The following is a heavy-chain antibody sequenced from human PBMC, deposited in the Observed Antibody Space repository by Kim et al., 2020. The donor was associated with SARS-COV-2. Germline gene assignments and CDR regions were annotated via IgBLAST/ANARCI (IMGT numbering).Heavy chain of an antibody. CDR2: ISSSGSTI. Sequence: GGSLRLSCAASGFTFSSYEMNWVRQAPGKGLEWVSYISSSGSTIYYADSVKGRFTISRDNAKNSLYLQMNSLRAEDTAVYYCARAGGGDSGYYFDYWGQGTLVTVSS. J-gene: IGHJ4*02. V-gene: IGHV3-48*03. CDR3: ARAGGGDSGYYFDY. CDR1: GFTFSSYE. D-gene: IGHD2-21*02.